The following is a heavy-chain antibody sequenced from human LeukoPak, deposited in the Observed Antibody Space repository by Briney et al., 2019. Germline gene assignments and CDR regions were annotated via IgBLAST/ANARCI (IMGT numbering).Heavy chain of an antibody. CDR2: IYYSGST. V-gene: IGHV4-39*07. Sequence: SETLSLTCTVSGGSISSSSYYWGWIRQPPGKGLEWIGSIYYSGSTYYNPSLKSRVTISVDTSKNQFSLKLSSVTAADTAVYYCAREDDIAAARYFDYWGQGTLVTVSS. CDR3: AREDDIAAARYFDY. CDR1: GGSISSSSYY. D-gene: IGHD6-13*01. J-gene: IGHJ4*02.